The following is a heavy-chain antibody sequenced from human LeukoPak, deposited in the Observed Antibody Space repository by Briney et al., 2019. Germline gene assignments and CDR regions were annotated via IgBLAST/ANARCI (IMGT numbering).Heavy chain of an antibody. Sequence: GSLRLSCAASGFRFSSFEMNWVRLAPGKGLEWVSYISSGGRTMYYADSVKGRFTISRDNAKDSLYLHMNSLGAEDTGVYFCARGASWIQLWQFDHWGQGTQDTVSS. CDR1: GFRFSSFE. J-gene: IGHJ4*02. CDR3: ARGASWIQLWQFDH. V-gene: IGHV3-48*03. D-gene: IGHD5-18*01. CDR2: ISSGGRTM.